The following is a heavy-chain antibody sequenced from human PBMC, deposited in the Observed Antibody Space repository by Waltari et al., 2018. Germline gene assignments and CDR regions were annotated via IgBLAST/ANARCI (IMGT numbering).Heavy chain of an antibody. V-gene: IGHV4-59*08. CDR1: GGSISGYY. D-gene: IGHD6-13*01. Sequence: QVQLQESGPGLVQPSETLSLTCAVPGGSISGYYWSWIRPAPGKGLEWIGYIYGGSGSTSYNPSLKSRVTISVDTSKNQFSLKLSSVTAADTAVYYCARHWKQRLVRAIDRFDVWGPGVLVTVSS. J-gene: IGHJ5*02. CDR2: IYGGSGST. CDR3: ARHWKQRLVRAIDRFDV.